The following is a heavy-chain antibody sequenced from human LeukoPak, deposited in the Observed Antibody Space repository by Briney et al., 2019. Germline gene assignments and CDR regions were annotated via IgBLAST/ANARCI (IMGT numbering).Heavy chain of an antibody. Sequence: PSETLSLTCTVSGGSISTYYWSWIRQPPGKGLEWIGYVYYSGSTNYNPSLMSRVTISVDTSKNQFSLKLSSVTAADTAVYYCARVGVPEGYGMDVWGQGTTVTVSS. CDR1: GGSISTYY. D-gene: IGHD3-16*01. CDR3: ARVGVPEGYGMDV. V-gene: IGHV4-59*01. CDR2: VYYSGST. J-gene: IGHJ6*02.